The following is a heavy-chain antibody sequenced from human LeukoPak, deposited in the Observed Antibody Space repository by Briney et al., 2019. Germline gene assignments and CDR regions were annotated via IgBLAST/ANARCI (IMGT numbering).Heavy chain of an antibody. CDR1: GFTFSSYA. CDR3: AKYSSSFGY. J-gene: IGHJ4*02. CDR2: ISYDGSNK. D-gene: IGHD6-6*01. Sequence: PGGSLRLSCAASGFTFSSYAMHWVRQAPGKGLEWVAVISYDGSNKYYADSVKGRFTITRDNSKNTLYLQMNSLRAEDTAVYYCAKYSSSFGYWGQGTLVTVSS. V-gene: IGHV3-30-3*01.